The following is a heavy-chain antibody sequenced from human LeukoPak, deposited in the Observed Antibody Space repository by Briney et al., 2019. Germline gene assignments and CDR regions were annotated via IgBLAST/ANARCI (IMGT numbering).Heavy chain of an antibody. D-gene: IGHD2-21*01. V-gene: IGHV3-74*03. J-gene: IGHJ4*02. CDR2: ISDDGTYT. CDR1: GFTVSSNY. CDR3: ASFGISWGSAY. Sequence: GGSLRLSCAASGFTVSSNYMSWVRQAPGKGLVWVSRISDDGTYTANVDSVEGRFTISRDNVRNTLYLHMNSLKAEDTAVYYCASFGISWGSAYWGQGTLVTVSS.